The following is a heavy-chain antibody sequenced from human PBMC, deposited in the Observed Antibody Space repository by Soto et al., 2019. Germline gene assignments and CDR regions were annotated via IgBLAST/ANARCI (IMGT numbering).Heavy chain of an antibody. Sequence: KTSETLSLTCTVSGGSISSYYWSWIRQPAGKGLEWIGRIYTSGSTNYNPSLKSRVTMSVDTSKNQFSLKLSSVTAADTAVYYCARDHIVVVPAAILGWFDPWGQGTLVTVS. CDR3: ARDHIVVVPAAILGWFDP. CDR1: GGSISSYY. CDR2: IYTSGST. D-gene: IGHD2-2*02. V-gene: IGHV4-4*07. J-gene: IGHJ5*02.